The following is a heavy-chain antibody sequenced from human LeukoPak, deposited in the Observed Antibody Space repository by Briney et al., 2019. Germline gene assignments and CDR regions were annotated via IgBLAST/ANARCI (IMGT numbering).Heavy chain of an antibody. V-gene: IGHV3-23*01. CDR2: ISGSGGST. CDR1: GFTSSSYA. J-gene: IGHJ4*02. D-gene: IGHD2-2*01. Sequence: QTGGSLRLSCAASGFTSSSYAMSWVRPAPGKGLEWVSAISGSGGSTYYADSVKGRFTISRDNSKNTLYLQMNSLRAEDTAVYYCAKFEVPAAQYYFDYWGQGTLVTVSS. CDR3: AKFEVPAAQYYFDY.